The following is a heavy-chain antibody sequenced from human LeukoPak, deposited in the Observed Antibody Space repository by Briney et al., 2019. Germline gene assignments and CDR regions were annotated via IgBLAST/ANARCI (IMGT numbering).Heavy chain of an antibody. CDR2: ISSSGSTI. Sequence: GGSLRLSCAASGFTFSDYYMSWIRQAPGKGLEWVSYISSSGSTIYYADSVKGRYTISRDNAKNSLYLQMNSLRAEDTAVYYCASCGWYGDIDYWGQGTLVTVSS. CDR1: GFTFSDYY. CDR3: ASCGWYGDIDY. D-gene: IGHD2-15*01. J-gene: IGHJ4*02. V-gene: IGHV3-11*01.